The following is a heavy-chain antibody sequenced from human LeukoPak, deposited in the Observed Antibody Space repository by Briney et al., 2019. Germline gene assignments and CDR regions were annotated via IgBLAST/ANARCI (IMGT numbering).Heavy chain of an antibody. CDR2: ISGSGGST. CDR3: ARNPSSIAAAGLNFDY. CDR1: GFTFSSYA. J-gene: IGHJ4*02. V-gene: IGHV3-23*01. Sequence: GGSLRLSCAASGFTFSSYAMSWVRQAPGKGLEWVSAISGSGGSTYYADSMKGRFTISRDNSKNTLYLQMNSLRAEDTAVYYCARNPSSIAAAGLNFDYWGQGTLVTVSS. D-gene: IGHD6-13*01.